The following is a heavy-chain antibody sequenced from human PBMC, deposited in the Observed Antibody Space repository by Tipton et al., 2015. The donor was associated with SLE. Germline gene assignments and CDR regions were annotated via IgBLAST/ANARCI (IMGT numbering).Heavy chain of an antibody. V-gene: IGHV4-39*07. CDR1: GVSISRSSYY. CDR2: VFYSGTT. CDR3: ARTLDALDI. J-gene: IGHJ3*02. Sequence: TLSLTCTVSGVSISRSSYYWGWIRQSPGQGLEWLGNVFYSGTTYYNPSLKSRISISVDTSINQFSLNLSSVTAADTAVYYCARTLDALDIWGQGTMVTVSS.